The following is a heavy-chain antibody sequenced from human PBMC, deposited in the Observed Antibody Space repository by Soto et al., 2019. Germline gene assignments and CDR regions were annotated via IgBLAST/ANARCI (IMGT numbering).Heavy chain of an antibody. CDR3: ARDSVPNWFDP. Sequence: SHTLSLTCAISGDSVSSNSVAWNWIRQSPSRGLEWLGRTYYRSKWYYHYAVSVKSRITINPDTSKNQFSLQLNSVTPDDTAVYYCARDSVPNWFDPWGQGTVVTVSS. CDR2: TYYRSKWYY. J-gene: IGHJ5*02. CDR1: GDSVSSNSVA. V-gene: IGHV6-1*01.